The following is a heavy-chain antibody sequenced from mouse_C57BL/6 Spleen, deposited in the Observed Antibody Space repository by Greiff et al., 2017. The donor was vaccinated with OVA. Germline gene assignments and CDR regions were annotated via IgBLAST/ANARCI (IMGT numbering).Heavy chain of an antibody. J-gene: IGHJ4*01. CDR1: GFTISDYG. CDR3: ARNYDYDVDYYAMDY. Sequence: EVMLVESGGGLVKPGGSLKLSCAASGFTISDYGMHWVRQAPEKGLEWVAYISSGSSNIYYAATVKGRFTISRDTAKNTLFLQMTSLRSEDTAMYYCARNYDYDVDYYAMDYWGQGTSVTVSS. D-gene: IGHD2-4*01. V-gene: IGHV5-17*01. CDR2: ISSGSSNI.